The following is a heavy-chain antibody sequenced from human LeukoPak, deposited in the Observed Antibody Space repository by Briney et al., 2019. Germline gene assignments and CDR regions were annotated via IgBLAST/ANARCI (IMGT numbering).Heavy chain of an antibody. CDR3: ARAGRITILIDY. D-gene: IGHD3-9*01. Sequence: SETLSLTCTVSGGSISSGDYYWSWIRQPPGKGLEWIGYIYYSGSTYYNPSLKSRVTISVDTSKNQFSLKLSSVTAADTAVYYCARAGRITILIDYWGQGTLVTVSS. CDR1: GGSISSGDYY. J-gene: IGHJ4*02. CDR2: IYYSGST. V-gene: IGHV4-30-4*08.